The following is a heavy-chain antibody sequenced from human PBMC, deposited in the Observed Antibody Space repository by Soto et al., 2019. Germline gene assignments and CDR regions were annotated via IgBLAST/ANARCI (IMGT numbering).Heavy chain of an antibody. Sequence: PSETLSLTCTVSVGSIGSGDYYWSWIRQPPVKGLEWIGYIYYSGNTNYNPSLKSRVTISVDTSKNQFSLKLSSVTAADTAVYYCAREPDYDFWSGFTIWGQGTTVTVSS. D-gene: IGHD3-3*01. CDR1: VGSIGSGDYY. J-gene: IGHJ6*02. V-gene: IGHV4-61*08. CDR2: IYYSGNT. CDR3: AREPDYDFWSGFTI.